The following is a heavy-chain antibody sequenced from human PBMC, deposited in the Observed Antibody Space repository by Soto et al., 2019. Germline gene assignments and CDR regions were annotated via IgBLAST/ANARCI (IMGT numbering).Heavy chain of an antibody. V-gene: IGHV4-59*01. CDR1: GGSISQYY. CDR2: LYYSGST. J-gene: IGHJ4*02. CDR3: AAGVVGPYYFDY. D-gene: IGHD3-3*01. Sequence: QVQLQESGPGLVKPSETLSLTCTDSGGSISQYYWSWIRQPPGKGLEWIGYLYYSGSTNYNPSLKSRVTMLVDTSKNQFSLKVSSVTAADTAVYYCAAGVVGPYYFDYWGQGTLVTVSS.